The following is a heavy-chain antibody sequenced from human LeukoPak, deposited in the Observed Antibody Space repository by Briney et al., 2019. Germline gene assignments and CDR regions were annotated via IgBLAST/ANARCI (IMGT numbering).Heavy chain of an antibody. Sequence: GGSLRLSCAVSGFTLSSYSMNWVRQAPGKGPEWVSYITSSGSTIYYADSVKGRFTISRDNAKNSLYLQMNSLRDEDTAMYYCARVRGSGWYFDYWGQGTLVAVSS. J-gene: IGHJ4*02. V-gene: IGHV3-48*02. CDR2: ITSSGSTI. CDR3: ARVRGSGWYFDY. D-gene: IGHD6-19*01. CDR1: GFTLSSYS.